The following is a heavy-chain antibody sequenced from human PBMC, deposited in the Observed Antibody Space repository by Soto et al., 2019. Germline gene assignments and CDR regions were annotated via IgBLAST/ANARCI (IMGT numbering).Heavy chain of an antibody. D-gene: IGHD2-21*02. J-gene: IGHJ6*02. Sequence: PSETLSLTCTVSGGSISSYYWSWIRQPPGKGLEWIGYIYYSATTVYNPSFKSRVTISVDTSKNQFSLKLNSVTAADTAVYYCARDLWGYCGTDCYPLDVWGQGTTVTVSS. CDR3: ARDLWGYCGTDCYPLDV. CDR2: IYYSATT. V-gene: IGHV4-59*01. CDR1: GGSISSYY.